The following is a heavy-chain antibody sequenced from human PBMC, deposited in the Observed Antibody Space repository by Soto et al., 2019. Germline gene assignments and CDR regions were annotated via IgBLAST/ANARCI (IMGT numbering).Heavy chain of an antibody. D-gene: IGHD3-10*01. CDR3: WYYGSGSYYEVWYFDY. J-gene: IGHJ4*02. CDR2: IIPIFGTA. Sequence: QVQLVQSGAEVKKPGSSVKVSCKASGGTFSSYAISWVRQAPGQGLEWMGGIIPIFGTANYAQKFQGRVTITADESTSTAYMELSSLKSEDTAVYYCWYYGSGSYYEVWYFDYWGQGTLVTVSS. CDR1: GGTFSSYA. V-gene: IGHV1-69*01.